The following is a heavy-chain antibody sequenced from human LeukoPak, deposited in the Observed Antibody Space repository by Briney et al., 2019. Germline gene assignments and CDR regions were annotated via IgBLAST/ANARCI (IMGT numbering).Heavy chain of an antibody. Sequence: SETLSLTCTVSGGSISSSSYYWGWIRQPPGKGLEWIGSIYYSGSTYYNPSHKSRVTISVDTSENQFSLKLSSVTAADTAVYYCARQTVAAKIDVDYGDYGLDYWGQGTLVTVSS. D-gene: IGHD4-17*01. J-gene: IGHJ4*02. CDR2: IYYSGST. CDR1: GGSISSSSYY. CDR3: ARQTVAAKIDVDYGDYGLDY. V-gene: IGHV4-39*01.